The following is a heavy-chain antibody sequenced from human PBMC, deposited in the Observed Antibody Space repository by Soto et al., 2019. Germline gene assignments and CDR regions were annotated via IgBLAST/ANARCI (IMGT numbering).Heavy chain of an antibody. J-gene: IGHJ4*02. D-gene: IGHD2-2*01. CDR3: ARVYCSSTSCQYYFDY. Sequence: QVHLVQSGAEVKKPGASVKLSCKAFGYTFTNFAIHWARQAPGERLEWMGWIHAGNGDTVYSQNFQGRVIIATDTSASTAYMELSSLRSEDTALYYCARVYCSSTSCQYYFDYWGQGTPVTVSS. V-gene: IGHV1-3*01. CDR1: GYTFTNFA. CDR2: IHAGNGDT.